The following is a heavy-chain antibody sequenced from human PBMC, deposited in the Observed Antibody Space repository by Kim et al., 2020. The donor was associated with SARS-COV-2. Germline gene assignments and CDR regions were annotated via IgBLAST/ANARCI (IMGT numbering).Heavy chain of an antibody. CDR3: AKDLRYYGSGSYYPPYYYSGMDV. CDR1: GFTFSSYG. J-gene: IGHJ6*02. Sequence: GGSLRLSCAASGFTFSSYGMHWVRQAPGKGLEWVAVIWYDGSNKYYADSVKGRFTISRDNSKNTLYLQMNSLRAEDTAVYYCAKDLRYYGSGSYYPPYYYSGMDVWGQGTTVTVSS. V-gene: IGHV3-33*06. CDR2: IWYDGSNK. D-gene: IGHD3-10*01.